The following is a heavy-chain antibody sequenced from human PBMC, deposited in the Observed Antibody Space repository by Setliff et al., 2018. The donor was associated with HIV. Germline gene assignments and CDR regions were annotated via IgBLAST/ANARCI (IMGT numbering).Heavy chain of an antibody. V-gene: IGHV1-3*03. CDR3: ATGDYGGDSFDI. J-gene: IGHJ4*02. D-gene: IGHD4-17*01. CDR2: INAGNGNT. CDR1: GYTFTNYA. Sequence: ASVKVSCKAAGYTFTNYARHWVRQAPGQRLEGMGWINAGNGNTKYSQEFQDRVTITRDTSASTAYMELSSLGSEDMAVYYCATGDYGGDSFDIWGQGTLVTSPQ.